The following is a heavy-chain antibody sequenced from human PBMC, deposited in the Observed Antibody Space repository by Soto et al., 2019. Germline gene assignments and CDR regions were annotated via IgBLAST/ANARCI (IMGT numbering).Heavy chain of an antibody. J-gene: IGHJ3*02. V-gene: IGHV1-69*01. CDR2: IIRICGTA. D-gene: IGHD3-3*01. CDR3: ASRRSWSGHFEI. Sequence: QVQLVQSGAEVKKPGSSVKVSCKASGGTFSSYAISWVRQAPGQVLEWMGGIIRICGTANYAQKLQGRVTITADESTRTDYMELGILRSEDTAVYDCASRRSWSGHFEIWGQGTLVTVSS. CDR1: GGTFSSYA.